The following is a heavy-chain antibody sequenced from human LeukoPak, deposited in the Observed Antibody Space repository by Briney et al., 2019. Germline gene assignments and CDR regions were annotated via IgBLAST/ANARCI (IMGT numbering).Heavy chain of an antibody. Sequence: PSETLSLTCTVSGGPISSYYWSWIRQPPGKGLEWIGYIYYSGSTNYTPSLKSRVTISVDTSKKQVSLKLSSVTAADSAVYYCARTNYGSGSTYGMDVWGQGTTVTVSS. V-gene: IGHV4-59*01. CDR1: GGPISSYY. CDR3: ARTNYGSGSTYGMDV. D-gene: IGHD3-10*01. CDR2: IYYSGST. J-gene: IGHJ6*02.